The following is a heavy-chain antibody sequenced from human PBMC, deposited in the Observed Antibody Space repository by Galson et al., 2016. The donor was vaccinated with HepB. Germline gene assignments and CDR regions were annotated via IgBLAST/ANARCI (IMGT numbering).Heavy chain of an antibody. CDR2: ISASSGTI. Sequence: SLRLSCAASGFRFSDYNMNWVRQAPGRGLEWVVYISASSGTIYYADSVKGRFTISRDNANNSLSLQMNSLRAEDTAFYYCARPYTYYFGSGSYFDVLHYCMDVWGQGTTVTVSS. CDR1: GFRFSDYN. D-gene: IGHD3-10*01. V-gene: IGHV3-48*01. CDR3: ARPYTYYFGSGSYFDVLHYCMDV. J-gene: IGHJ6*02.